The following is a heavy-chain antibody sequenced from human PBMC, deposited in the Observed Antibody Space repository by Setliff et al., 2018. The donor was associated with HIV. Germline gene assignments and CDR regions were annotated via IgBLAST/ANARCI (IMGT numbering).Heavy chain of an antibody. Sequence: SQTLSLTCAISGDSVSNYSAAWNWIRQSPSRGLEWLGRTFHRSKWYSDYAESVRSRITINPDTSKNQLPLQLHSVTPEDTAVYYCARGITTAGTVFDYWGQGTLVTVSS. J-gene: IGHJ4*02. CDR1: GDSVSNYSAA. CDR3: ARGITTAGTVFDY. CDR2: TFHRSKWYS. D-gene: IGHD6-13*01. V-gene: IGHV6-1*01.